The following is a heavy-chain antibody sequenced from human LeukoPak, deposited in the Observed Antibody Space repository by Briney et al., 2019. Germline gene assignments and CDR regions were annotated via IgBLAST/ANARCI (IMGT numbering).Heavy chain of an antibody. V-gene: IGHV3-23*01. J-gene: IGHJ6*02. CDR2: ISGSGGST. Sequence: PGGSLRLSCAASGFTFSSYAMSWVRQAPGKGLEWVSAISGSGGSTYYADSVKGRFTISRDNSKNTLYLQMNSLRAEDTAVYYCAKDLRGYDILTGYLYYYYYYYGMDVWGQGTTVTVSS. D-gene: IGHD3-9*01. CDR3: AKDLRGYDILTGYLYYYYYYYGMDV. CDR1: GFTFSSYA.